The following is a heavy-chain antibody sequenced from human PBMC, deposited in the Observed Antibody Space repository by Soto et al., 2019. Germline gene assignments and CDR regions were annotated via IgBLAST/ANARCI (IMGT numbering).Heavy chain of an antibody. D-gene: IGHD5-12*01. Sequence: QVQLVESGGGVVQPGRSLRLSCAASGLTIRSYAMHWVRQAPGKGLEWVAVISYDGSKKFHADAVKGRFTISRDNSKNTLYLQMNSLRAEDTDVYYCARDRAVDAPNGFDHWGQGTLVTVSS. CDR2: ISYDGSKK. J-gene: IGHJ5*02. CDR1: GLTIRSYA. CDR3: ARDRAVDAPNGFDH. V-gene: IGHV3-30-3*01.